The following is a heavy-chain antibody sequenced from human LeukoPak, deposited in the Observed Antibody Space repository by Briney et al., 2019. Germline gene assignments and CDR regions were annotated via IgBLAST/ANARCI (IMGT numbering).Heavy chain of an antibody. D-gene: IGHD4-17*01. J-gene: IGHJ4*02. CDR2: IHYSGNT. CDR1: GGSISSSNYY. Sequence: SETLSLTCTVSGGSISSSNYYWGWIRQPPGKGLEWIGTIHYSGNTYYNPSLKSRVAISVDTSKNQFSLRLSSVTAADTAVYYCARDFVDYRVDYWGQGTLVTVSS. V-gene: IGHV4-39*01. CDR3: ARDFVDYRVDY.